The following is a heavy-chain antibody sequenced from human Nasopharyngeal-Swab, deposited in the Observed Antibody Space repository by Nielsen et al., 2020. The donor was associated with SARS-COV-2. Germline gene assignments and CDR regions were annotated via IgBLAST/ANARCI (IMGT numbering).Heavy chain of an antibody. CDR2: SNTANGDT. D-gene: IGHD6-13*01. J-gene: IGHJ4*02. CDR3: ARESSFTSNWYTDH. V-gene: IGHV1-3*04. CDR1: GYTFTTYS. Sequence: ALVKVSCKASGYTFTTYSLHWVRQAPGQRLEWMGYSNTANGDTVYAQKFQGRVTFTRDTSASTGYMEVNNLRYEDTGVYYCARESSFTSNWYTDHWGQGTLVTVSS.